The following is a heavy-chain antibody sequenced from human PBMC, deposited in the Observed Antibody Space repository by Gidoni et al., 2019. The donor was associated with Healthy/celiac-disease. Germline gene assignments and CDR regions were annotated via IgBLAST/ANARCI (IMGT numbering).Heavy chain of an antibody. Sequence: QVQLQQWGAGLLKPSETLSLTCAVYGGSFSGYYWSWSRQPPGKGLEWIGEINHSGSTNYNPSLKSRVTISVDTSKNQFSLKLSSVTAADTAVYYCARAGRGWKTFDYWGQGTLVTVSS. J-gene: IGHJ4*02. CDR2: INHSGST. D-gene: IGHD1-26*01. CDR3: ARAGRGWKTFDY. CDR1: GGSFSGYY. V-gene: IGHV4-34*01.